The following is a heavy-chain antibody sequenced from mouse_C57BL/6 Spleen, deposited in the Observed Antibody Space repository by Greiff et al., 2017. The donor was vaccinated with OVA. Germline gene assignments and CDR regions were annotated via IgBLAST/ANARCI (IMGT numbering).Heavy chain of an antibody. CDR2: ISRGSSTI. CDR1: GFTFSDYG. CDR3: ARQENYGNYGVFYARDY. D-gene: IGHD2-1*01. V-gene: IGHV5-17*01. J-gene: IGHJ4*01. Sequence: EVQGVESGGGLVKPGGSLKLSCAASGFTFSDYGMHWVRQAPEKGLEWVAYISRGSSTIYYADTVQGRFTISRDNAKNTLFLQMTSLRSEDTAMYYCARQENYGNYGVFYARDYWGQGTSVTVSS.